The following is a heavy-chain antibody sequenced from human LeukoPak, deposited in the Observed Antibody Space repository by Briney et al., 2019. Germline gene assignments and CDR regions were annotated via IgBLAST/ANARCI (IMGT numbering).Heavy chain of an antibody. V-gene: IGHV3-48*03. J-gene: IGHJ6*02. CDR1: GFSFSSYE. CDR2: ISFDGSTI. Sequence: PGGSLRLSCAASGFSFSSYEMQWVRRAPGKGLEWVSYISFDGSTIYYADSVKGRFTISRDNAENSQFLQMNSLRAEDTAVYYCARRLGSDYGLDVWGQGTTVTVSS. CDR3: ARRLGSDYGLDV. D-gene: IGHD1-26*01.